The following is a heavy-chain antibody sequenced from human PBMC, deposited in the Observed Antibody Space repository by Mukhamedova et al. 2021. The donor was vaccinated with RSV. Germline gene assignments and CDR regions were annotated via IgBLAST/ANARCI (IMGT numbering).Heavy chain of an antibody. V-gene: IGHV1-69*06. Sequence: EYMGGISPISGTPNYAQKFQGRVTITADRSTNTVYMELSSLRSEDTAVYYCARDSGCSSTSCYAFDLWGQGTMVTVSS. D-gene: IGHD2-2*01. CDR2: ISPISGTP. CDR3: ARDSGCSSTSCYAFDL. J-gene: IGHJ3*01.